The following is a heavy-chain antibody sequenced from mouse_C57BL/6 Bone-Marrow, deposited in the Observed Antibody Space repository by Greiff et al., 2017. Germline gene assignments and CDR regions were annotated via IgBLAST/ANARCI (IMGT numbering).Heavy chain of an antibody. CDR3: ARGSMVTTGDY. CDR2: SRNKANDYTT. D-gene: IGHD2-1*01. Sequence: EVMLVESGGGLVQSGRSLRLSCATSGFTFSDFYMEWVRQAPGKGLEWIAASRNKANDYTTEYSASVKGRFIVSRDTSQSILYLQMNALRAEDTAIYYCARGSMVTTGDYWGQGTTLTVSS. CDR1: GFTFSDFY. J-gene: IGHJ2*01. V-gene: IGHV7-1*01.